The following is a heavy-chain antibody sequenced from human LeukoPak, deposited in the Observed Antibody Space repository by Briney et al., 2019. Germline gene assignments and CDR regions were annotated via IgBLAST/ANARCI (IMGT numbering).Heavy chain of an antibody. CDR3: ARTYGSSGLGYFDL. CDR2: MYYSGNT. CDR1: GGSISSYH. J-gene: IGHJ2*01. Sequence: SETLSLTCTVSGGSISSYHWSWIRQPPGKGLEWIGYMYYSGNTNYNPSLKSRVTISVDTSKNQFSLKLSSVTAADTAVYYCARTYGSSGLGYFDLWGRGTLVTVSS. D-gene: IGHD6-13*01. V-gene: IGHV4-59*01.